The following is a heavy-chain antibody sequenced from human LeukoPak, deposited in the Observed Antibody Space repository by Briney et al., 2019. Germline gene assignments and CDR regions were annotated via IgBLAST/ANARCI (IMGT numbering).Heavy chain of an antibody. J-gene: IGHJ5*02. CDR1: GFTVSSNY. D-gene: IGHD3-3*01. CDR2: IYSGGST. Sequence: PGGSLRLSCAASGFTVSSNYMSWVRQAPGKGLEWVSVIYSGGSTYYADSVKGRFTISRDNSKNTLYLQMNSLRAEDTAVYYCARGTLTYYDFWSGGHNWFDPWGQGTLVTVSS. CDR3: ARGTLTYYDFWSGGHNWFDP. V-gene: IGHV3-53*01.